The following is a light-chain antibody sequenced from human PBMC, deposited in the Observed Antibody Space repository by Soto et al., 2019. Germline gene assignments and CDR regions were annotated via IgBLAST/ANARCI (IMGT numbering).Light chain of an antibody. CDR1: ISDIGSNP. J-gene: IGLJ2*01. CDR3: SAWDDNIYGPV. CDR2: RDN. V-gene: IGLV1-44*01. Sequence: QSVLTQPPSASGTPGQRVAISCSGGISDIGSNPVNWYLHLPGAAPKLLIYRDNQRPSGVPDRFSGSKSGTSASLTISGLQSEDEADYFCSAWDDNIYGPVFGGGTKLTVL.